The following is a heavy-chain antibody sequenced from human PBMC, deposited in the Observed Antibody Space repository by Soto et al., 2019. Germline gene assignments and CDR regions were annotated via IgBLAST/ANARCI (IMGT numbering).Heavy chain of an antibody. CDR2: INAGNGNT. D-gene: IGHD5-12*01. Sequence: QVQLVQSGAEEKKPGASVKVSCKASGYTFTSYAMHWVRQAPGQRLEWMGWINAGNGNTKYSQKFQGRVTITRDTSASTAYMELSSLRSEDTAVYDCARGSGGYDLDYWGQGPLVPVSS. CDR3: ARGSGGYDLDY. J-gene: IGHJ4*02. CDR1: GYTFTSYA. V-gene: IGHV1-3*05.